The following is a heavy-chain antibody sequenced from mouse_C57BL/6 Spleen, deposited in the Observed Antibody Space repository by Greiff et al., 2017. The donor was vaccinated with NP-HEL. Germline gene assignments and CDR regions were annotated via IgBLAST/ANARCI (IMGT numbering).Heavy chain of an antibody. Sequence: EVHLVESGGGLVKPGGSLKLSCAASGFTFSSYAMSWVRQTPEKRLEWVATISDGGSYTYYPDNVKGRFTISRDNAKNNLYLQMSHLKSEDTAMYYCARAYDYDDGWFAYWGQGTLVTVSA. V-gene: IGHV5-4*01. D-gene: IGHD2-4*01. CDR3: ARAYDYDDGWFAY. J-gene: IGHJ3*01. CDR2: ISDGGSYT. CDR1: GFTFSSYA.